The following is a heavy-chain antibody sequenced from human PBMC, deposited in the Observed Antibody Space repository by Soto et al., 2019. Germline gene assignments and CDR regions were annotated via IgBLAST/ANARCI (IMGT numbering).Heavy chain of an antibody. V-gene: IGHV3-15*07. D-gene: IGHD3-10*01. CDR1: GFIFSNAW. CDR2: IKSKTDGGTT. CDR3: TTEGGFGSPSNYYGMDV. Sequence: PGGSLRLSCAASGFIFSNAWMNWVRQAPGKGLEWVGRIKSKTDGGTTDYAAPVKGRFTISRDDSKNTLYLQMNSLKTEDTAVYYCTTEGGFGSPSNYYGMDVWGQGTTVTVSS. J-gene: IGHJ6*02.